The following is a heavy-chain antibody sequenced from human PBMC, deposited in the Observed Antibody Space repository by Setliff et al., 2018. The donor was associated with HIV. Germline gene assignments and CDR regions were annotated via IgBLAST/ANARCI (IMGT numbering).Heavy chain of an antibody. J-gene: IGHJ6*03. D-gene: IGHD3-10*01. CDR1: GGSISSSSYY. CDR2: MYYSGRT. V-gene: IGHV4-39*07. CDR3: AKSQNRGYYYMDV. Sequence: PSETLSLPCTVSGGSISSSSYYWGWTRQPPGKGLEWIGSMYYSGRTYYNLSLKSRVTISVDTSKNQFSLKLTSVTAADTAVYYCAKSQNRGYYYMDVCGKGTTVTVSS.